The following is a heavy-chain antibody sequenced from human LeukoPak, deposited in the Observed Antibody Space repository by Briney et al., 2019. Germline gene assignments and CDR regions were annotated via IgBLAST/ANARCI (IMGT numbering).Heavy chain of an antibody. J-gene: IGHJ3*02. CDR1: GGSFSGYY. CDR3: ARENVVVVPAVRGAFDI. V-gene: IGHV4-34*01. CDR2: INHSGST. Sequence: SETLSLTCAVYGGSFSGYYWSWIRQPPGKGLEWIGEINHSGSTNYNPSLKSRVTISVDTSKNQFSLKLSSVTAADTAVYYCARENVVVVPAVRGAFDIWGQGTMVTVSS. D-gene: IGHD2-2*01.